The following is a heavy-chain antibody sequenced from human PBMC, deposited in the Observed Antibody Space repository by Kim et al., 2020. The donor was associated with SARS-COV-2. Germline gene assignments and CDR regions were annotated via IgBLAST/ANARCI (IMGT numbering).Heavy chain of an antibody. J-gene: IGHJ6*02. CDR3: ARSPYYYDSSGYYYSYYYYGMDV. CDR2: IYTSGST. V-gene: IGHV4-4*07. CDR1: GGSISSYY. Sequence: SETLSLTCTVSGGSISSYYWSWIRQPAGKGLEWIGRIYTSGSTNYNPSLKSRVTMSVDTSKNQFSLKLSSVTAADTAVYYCARSPYYYDSSGYYYSYYYYGMDVWGQGPTVIVSS. D-gene: IGHD3-22*01.